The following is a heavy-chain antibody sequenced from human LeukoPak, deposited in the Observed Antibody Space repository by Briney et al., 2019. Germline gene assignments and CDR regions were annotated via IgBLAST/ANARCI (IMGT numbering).Heavy chain of an antibody. J-gene: IGHJ4*02. Sequence: SETLSLTCTVSGGSISSGSYYWGWIRRPPGRGLEWIGNIYYSGSTSYNPSLKSRVTISVDTSKNQFSLKLSSVTAADTAGYYCARRHFGSALRDYWGQGTLVTVSS. CDR3: ARRHFGSALRDY. V-gene: IGHV4-39*01. D-gene: IGHD3-10*01. CDR1: GGSISSGSYY. CDR2: IYYSGST.